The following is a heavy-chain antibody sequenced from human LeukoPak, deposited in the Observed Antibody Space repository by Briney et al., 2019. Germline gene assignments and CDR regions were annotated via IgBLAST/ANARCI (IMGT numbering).Heavy chain of an antibody. J-gene: IGHJ4*02. CDR1: GFTLSSYG. V-gene: IGHV3-33*01. Sequence: QPGGSLRLSCAASGFTLSSYGMHWVRQAPGKGLEWVAVIWYDGSNKYYADSVKGRFTISRDNSKNTLYLEMNSLRAEDTAVYFCARDFSGSGFGVGSHWGQGTLVTVSS. D-gene: IGHD6-19*01. CDR3: ARDFSGSGFGVGSH. CDR2: IWYDGSNK.